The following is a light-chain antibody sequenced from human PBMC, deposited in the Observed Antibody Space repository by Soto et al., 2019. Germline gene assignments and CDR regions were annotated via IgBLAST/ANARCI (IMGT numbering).Light chain of an antibody. J-gene: IGKJ4*01. V-gene: IGKV3-11*01. Sequence: EIVLTQSPATLSLSPGERATLSCRPSQRVSIDLAWYQQKPGQAPRLLIYDASSRATGIPARFSASGSGTEYTLTISSLEPEDFAVYYCQQRINWRWTTFGRETMVDIK. CDR2: DAS. CDR3: QQRINWRWTT. CDR1: QRVSID.